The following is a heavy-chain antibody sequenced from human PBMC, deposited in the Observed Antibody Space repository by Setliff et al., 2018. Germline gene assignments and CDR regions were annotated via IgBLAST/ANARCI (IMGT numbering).Heavy chain of an antibody. CDR2: IYHSGST. Sequence: SETLSLTCAVSGGSISSGNWWSWVRQPPGKGLEWIGEIYHSGSTYYNPSLKSRVTISVDTSKNQFSLKLSSVTAADTAVYYCARGRGISMIVVVTHDAFDIWGQGTMVTVS. J-gene: IGHJ3*02. CDR3: ARGRGISMIVVVTHDAFDI. CDR1: GGSISSGNW. D-gene: IGHD3-22*01. V-gene: IGHV4-4*02.